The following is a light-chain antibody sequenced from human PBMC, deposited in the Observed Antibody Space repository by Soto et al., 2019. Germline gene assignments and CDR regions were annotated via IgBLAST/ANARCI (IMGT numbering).Light chain of an antibody. V-gene: IGKV2-28*01. J-gene: IGKJ4*01. Sequence: DVVMTQSPLSLPVTPGEPASISCRSSQSLLHSTGRYYLDWYLQKPGQSPQLLIYLGSHRASGVPDRFSGRGSGPDFTLTSSRVEAVDVVIYYCIQALQTPLAFGGGTRVEIK. CDR2: LGS. CDR1: QSLLHSTGRYY. CDR3: IQALQTPLA.